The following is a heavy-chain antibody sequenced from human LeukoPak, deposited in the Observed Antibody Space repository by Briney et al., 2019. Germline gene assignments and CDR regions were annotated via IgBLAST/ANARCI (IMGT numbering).Heavy chain of an antibody. Sequence: PGWAVRLSCAASGFTFSRYEMNGVRQAPGRGVEGVSYISSSGSTIYYAVSVKGRFTISRDNSKNTLYLQMNSLRAQDTAVYYCARDRRYCSGGRRSPYPPPYWGQGTLVTVSS. CDR1: GFTFSRYE. CDR2: ISSSGSTI. J-gene: IGHJ4*02. D-gene: IGHD2-15*01. CDR3: ARDRRYCSGGRRSPYPPPY. V-gene: IGHV3-48*03.